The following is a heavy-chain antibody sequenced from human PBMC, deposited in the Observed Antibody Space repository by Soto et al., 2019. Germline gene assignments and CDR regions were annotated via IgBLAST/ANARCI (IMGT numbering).Heavy chain of an antibody. CDR1: GFTFSSYG. D-gene: IGHD1-1*01. CDR2: IWYDGSNK. CDR3: ARATNWNDVGGIDV. J-gene: IGHJ6*02. Sequence: HPGGSLRLSCAASGFTFSSYGMHWVRQAPGKGLEWVAVIWYDGSNKYYADSVKGRFTISRDNSKNTLYLQMNSLRAEDTAVYYCARATNWNDVGGIDVWGQGTTVTVSS. V-gene: IGHV3-33*01.